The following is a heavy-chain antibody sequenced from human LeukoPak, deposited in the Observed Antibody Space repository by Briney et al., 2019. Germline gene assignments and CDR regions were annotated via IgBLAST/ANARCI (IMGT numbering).Heavy chain of an antibody. D-gene: IGHD3-3*01. CDR1: GGSFSGYY. CDR3: ARGHPHYDFWSGYPPGWYFGL. V-gene: IGHV4-34*01. J-gene: IGHJ2*01. Sequence: PSETLSLTCAVYGGSFSGYYWSWIRQPPGKGLEWIGEINHSGSTNYNPSLKSRVTISVDTSKNQFSLKLSSVTAADTAVYYCARGHPHYDFWSGYPPGWYFGLWGRGTLVTVSS. CDR2: INHSGST.